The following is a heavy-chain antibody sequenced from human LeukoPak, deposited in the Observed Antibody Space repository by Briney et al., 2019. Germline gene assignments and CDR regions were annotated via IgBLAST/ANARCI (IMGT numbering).Heavy chain of an antibody. CDR2: ISYDGSNK. D-gene: IGHD3-22*01. CDR3: AKDGGYYYDSSGYDY. Sequence: GGSLRLSCAASGFTFSSYGMHWVRQAPGKGLEGVAVISYDGSNKYYADSVKGRFTISRDNSKNTLYLQMNSLRAEDTAVYYCAKDGGYYYDSSGYDYWGQGTLVTVSS. V-gene: IGHV3-30*18. J-gene: IGHJ4*02. CDR1: GFTFSSYG.